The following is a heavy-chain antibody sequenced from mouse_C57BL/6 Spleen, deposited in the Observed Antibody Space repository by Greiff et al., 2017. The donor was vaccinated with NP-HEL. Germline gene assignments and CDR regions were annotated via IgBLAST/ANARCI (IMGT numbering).Heavy chain of an antibody. V-gene: IGHV1-55*01. CDR3: ARPYYGAMDY. CDR1: GYTFTSYW. J-gene: IGHJ4*01. Sequence: QVQLQQPGAEFVKPGASVKMSCKASGYTFTSYWITWVKQRPGQGLEWIGDIYPGSGSTNYNEKFKSKATLTVDTSSSTAYMQISSLTSEDSAVYYCARPYYGAMDYWGQGTSVTVSS. D-gene: IGHD1-1*02. CDR2: IYPGSGST.